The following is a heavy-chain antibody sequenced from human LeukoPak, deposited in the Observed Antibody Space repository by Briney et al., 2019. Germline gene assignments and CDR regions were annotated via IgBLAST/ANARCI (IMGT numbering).Heavy chain of an antibody. J-gene: IGHJ4*01. V-gene: IGHV4-59*08. CDR2: IYYSGST. CDR1: ADSISSYY. CDR3: ARHMGLGYTYFYPYFDY. Sequence: PSETLSLTCTVSADSISSYYWSWIRQPPGKGLEWIGYIYYSGSTNYNPSLKSRVTISVDTSKNQFSLKLSSVTAADTAVYYCARHMGLGYTYFYPYFDYWGQGTLVTVSS. D-gene: IGHD1-1*01.